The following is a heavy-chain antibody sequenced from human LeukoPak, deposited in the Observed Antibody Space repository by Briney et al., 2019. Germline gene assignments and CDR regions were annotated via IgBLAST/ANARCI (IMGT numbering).Heavy chain of an antibody. CDR3: AREVTGTSSWYFDL. J-gene: IGHJ2*01. D-gene: IGHD1-7*01. V-gene: IGHV3-48*03. CDR2: ISSSGSTI. CDR1: GFTFSSYE. Sequence: GGSLRLSCAASGFTFSSYEMNWVRQAPGKGLEWVSYISSSGSTIYYADSLKGRFTISRDNANNSLYLQMDSLRAEDTAVYYCAREVTGTSSWYFDLWGRGTLVTVSS.